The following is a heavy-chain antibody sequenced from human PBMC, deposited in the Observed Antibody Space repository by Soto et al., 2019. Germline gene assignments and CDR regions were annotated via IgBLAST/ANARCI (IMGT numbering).Heavy chain of an antibody. CDR2: INAGNGNT. V-gene: IGHV1-3*01. Sequence: ASVKVSCKASGYTFTSYAMHWVRQAPGQRLEWMGWINAGNGNTKYSQKFQGRVTITRDTSASTAYMELSSLRSEDTAVYYRARGSLNRRYCSSPSCPAPRDNWFDTWGQGTLVTVSS. J-gene: IGHJ5*02. CDR3: ARGSLNRRYCSSPSCPAPRDNWFDT. CDR1: GYTFTSYA. D-gene: IGHD2-2*01.